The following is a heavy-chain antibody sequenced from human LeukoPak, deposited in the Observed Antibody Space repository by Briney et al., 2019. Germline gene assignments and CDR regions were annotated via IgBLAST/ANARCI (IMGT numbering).Heavy chain of an antibody. CDR2: IYYTGST. J-gene: IGHJ4*02. Sequence: PSETLSLTCTVSGGSISTASHYWAWIRQPPGKGLEWIGSIYYTGSTYYNPSLKSRVTISVDTSKNQFSLKLSSVTAADTAVYYCAREARYYYDSSGYYGVYYFDYWGQGTLVTVSS. CDR3: AREARYYYDSSGYYGVYYFDY. CDR1: GGSISTASHY. V-gene: IGHV4-39*07. D-gene: IGHD3-22*01.